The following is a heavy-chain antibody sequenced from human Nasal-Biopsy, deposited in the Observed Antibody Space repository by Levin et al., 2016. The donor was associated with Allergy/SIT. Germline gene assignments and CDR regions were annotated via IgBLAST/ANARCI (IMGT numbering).Heavy chain of an antibody. CDR3: TRMFGSGNSALVHAFQY. CDR2: ISNLNLYI. D-gene: IGHD4-23*01. Sequence: GESLKISCAASGFAFSDYTMTWVRQAPGKGLEWVASISNLNLYIYYAASVKGRFTISRDNAKNSLFLHMNSLTTEDTAVYYCTRMFGSGNSALVHAFQYWGQGTKVTVSS. V-gene: IGHV3-21*01. CDR1: GFAFSDYT. J-gene: IGHJ3*01.